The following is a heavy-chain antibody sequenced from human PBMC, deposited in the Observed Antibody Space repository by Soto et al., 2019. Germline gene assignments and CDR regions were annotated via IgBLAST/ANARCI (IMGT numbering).Heavy chain of an antibody. CDR2: IIPIFGTA. CDR1: GGTFSSYS. D-gene: IGHD4-17*01. V-gene: IGHV1-69*13. Sequence: SVKVSCKASGGTFSSYSIRWVRQAPGQGLEWMGGIIPIFGTANYAQKFQGRVTITADESTSTACMELSSLRSEDTARYYSENQGYSRVTTPEIYYYYPGTAFGGKRTTDPV. CDR3: ENQGYSRVTTPEIYYYYPGTAF. J-gene: IGHJ6*04.